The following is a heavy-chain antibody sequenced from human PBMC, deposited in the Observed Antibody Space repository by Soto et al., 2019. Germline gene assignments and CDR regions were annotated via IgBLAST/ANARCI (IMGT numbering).Heavy chain of an antibody. J-gene: IGHJ4*02. CDR2: IYYSGST. CDR1: GGSISSGDYY. CDR3: ARGDSAYCGGDCYLYYFDY. D-gene: IGHD2-21*02. Sequence: PSETLSLTCTVSGGSISSGDYYWSWIRQPPGKGQEWIGYIYYSGSTYYNPSLKSRVTISVDTSKNQFSLKLSSVTAADTAVYYCARGDSAYCGGDCYLYYFDYWGQGTLVTVSS. V-gene: IGHV4-30-4*01.